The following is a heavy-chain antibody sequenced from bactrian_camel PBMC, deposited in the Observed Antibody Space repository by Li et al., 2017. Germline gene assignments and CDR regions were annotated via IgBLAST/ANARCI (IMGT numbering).Heavy chain of an antibody. CDR3: AADRITGYYIDYGECGEYNY. V-gene: IGHV3S1*01. CDR1: KYAFSTFC. CDR2: IDTGDGST. J-gene: IGHJ4*01. D-gene: IGHD4*01. Sequence: HVQLVESGGGSVQAGGSLTLTCTVSKYAFSTFCMGWFRQAPGREREGVAAIDTGDGSTYYLNSVEGRFTISHDNAKNTLYLQMNSLKPEDTAMYYCAADRITGYYIDYGECGEYNYLGQGTQVTVS.